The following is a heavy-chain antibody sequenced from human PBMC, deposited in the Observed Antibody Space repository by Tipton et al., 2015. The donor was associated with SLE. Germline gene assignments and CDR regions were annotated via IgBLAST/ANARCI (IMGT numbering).Heavy chain of an antibody. CDR1: GVSFSNTW. V-gene: IGHV3-7*01. J-gene: IGHJ6*03. CDR3: ARDQEGLFGFYYYMDV. D-gene: IGHD2-21*01. Sequence: SLRLSCAASGVSFSNTWMSWVRQAPGKGLEWVANVKGDGSEKNYADSVKGRFTISRDNTKNSLYVQMNILRDEDTAVYYCARDQEGLFGFYYYMDVWGKGTTVTVSS. CDR2: VKGDGSEK.